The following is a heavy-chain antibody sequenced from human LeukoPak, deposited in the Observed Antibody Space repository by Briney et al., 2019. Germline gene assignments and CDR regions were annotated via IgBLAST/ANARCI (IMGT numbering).Heavy chain of an antibody. Sequence: ETLSLTCTVSGGSISNYYWSWIRQPPGKGLEWVSVIYSGGSTYYADSVKGRFTISRDNSKNTLYLQMNSLRAEDTAVYYCASPYYYDSSGYYYWGQGTLVTVSS. V-gene: IGHV3-53*01. CDR3: ASPYYYDSSGYYY. CDR2: IYSGGST. CDR1: GGSISNYY. D-gene: IGHD3-22*01. J-gene: IGHJ4*02.